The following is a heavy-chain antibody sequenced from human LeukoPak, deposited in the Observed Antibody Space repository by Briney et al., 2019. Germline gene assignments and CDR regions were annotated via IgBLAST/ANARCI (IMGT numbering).Heavy chain of an antibody. CDR2: ISGSGGSS. CDR3: ARLGRYADY. Sequence: PGGSLRLSCAASGFTFTNYAMTGVRQVPGKGLEWVSHISGSGGSSYHVDSVKGRFTISRDNSKNTLYLQMNSLRAEDTAVYYCARLGRYADYWGQGTLVTVSS. D-gene: IGHD3-16*01. J-gene: IGHJ4*02. V-gene: IGHV3-23*01. CDR1: GFTFTNYA.